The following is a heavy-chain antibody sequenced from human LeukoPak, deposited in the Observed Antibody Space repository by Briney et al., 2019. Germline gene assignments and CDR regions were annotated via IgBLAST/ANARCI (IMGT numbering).Heavy chain of an antibody. V-gene: IGHV1-3*01. CDR1: GYTFTSYA. Sequence: ASVKVSCKASGYTFTSYAMHWVRLAPGQRLEWMGWINAGNGNTKYSQKFQGRVTITRDTSASTAYMELSSLRSEDTAVYYCARVWISSGYEYYFDYWGQGTLVTVSS. CDR3: ARVWISSGYEYYFDY. D-gene: IGHD3-22*01. J-gene: IGHJ4*02. CDR2: INAGNGNT.